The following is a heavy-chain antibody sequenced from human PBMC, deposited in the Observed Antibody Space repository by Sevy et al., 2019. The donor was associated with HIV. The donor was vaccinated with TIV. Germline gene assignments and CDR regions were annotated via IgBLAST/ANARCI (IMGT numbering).Heavy chain of an antibody. CDR3: ARDMAYGSGSIVYDY. J-gene: IGHJ4*02. D-gene: IGHD3-10*01. CDR2: ISYDGRNNK. Sequence: GGSLRLSCAASGFTFSDYRMHWVRQAPGKGLEWVAVISYDGRNNKYNADSVKGRFTISRDNSKNTVYLQMNSLRAEDTAVYYCARDMAYGSGSIVYDYWGQGTLVTVSS. CDR1: GFTFSDYR. V-gene: IGHV3-30*04.